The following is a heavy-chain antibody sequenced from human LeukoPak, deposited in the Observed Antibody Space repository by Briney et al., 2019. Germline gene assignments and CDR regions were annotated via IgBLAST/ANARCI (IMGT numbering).Heavy chain of an antibody. CDR2: ISAYNGNT. CDR3: ARDPTYDSSGLDY. CDR1: GYTFTGYY. Sequence: ASVKVSCKASGYTFTGYYMHWVRQAPGQGLEWMGWISAYNGNTNYAQKLQGRVTMTTDTSTSTAYMELRSLRSDDTAVYYCARDPTYDSSGLDYWGQGTLVTVSS. J-gene: IGHJ4*02. D-gene: IGHD3-22*01. V-gene: IGHV1-18*04.